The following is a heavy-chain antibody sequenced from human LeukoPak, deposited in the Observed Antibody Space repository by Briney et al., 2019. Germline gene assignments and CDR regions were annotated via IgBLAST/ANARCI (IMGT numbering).Heavy chain of an antibody. V-gene: IGHV5-51*01. D-gene: IGHD3-22*01. Sequence: GESLKISCKGSGYSFPSYWIGWVRQRPGKGLEWMGIIYPGDSDTRYSPSFEGQVTISADKSISTAYLQWRSLKASDTAMYYCARLYDSSGYPFDYWGQRTIVTVSS. CDR3: ARLYDSSGYPFDY. J-gene: IGHJ4*03. CDR2: IYPGDSDT. CDR1: GYSFPSYW.